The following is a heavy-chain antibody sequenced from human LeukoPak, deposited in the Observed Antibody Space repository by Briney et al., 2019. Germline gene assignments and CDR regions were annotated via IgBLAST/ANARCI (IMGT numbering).Heavy chain of an antibody. D-gene: IGHD3-22*01. CDR3: AKNMHYSDSSGYYLPVF. Sequence: GRSLRLSCVASGFTFSTYGMHWVRQAPGKGLEWVAVISYDGSQKNYADSVEGRFTISRDNSKNTLYLQMNSLRAEDTAVFYRAKNMHYSDSSGYYLPVFWGQGTLVTVSS. V-gene: IGHV3-30*18. J-gene: IGHJ4*02. CDR1: GFTFSTYG. CDR2: ISYDGSQK.